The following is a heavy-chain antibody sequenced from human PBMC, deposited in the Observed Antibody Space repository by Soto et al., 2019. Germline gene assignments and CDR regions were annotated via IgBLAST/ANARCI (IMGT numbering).Heavy chain of an antibody. CDR2: ISTYNGNK. CDR1: GYTFISFG. Sequence: ASVKVSCKASGYTFISFGIGITWVRQAPGQGLEWMGWISTYNGNKNYAQKLQGRVTMTTDTSTSTAYMELRSLRSDDTAVYYYSPYYFDYWGQGTLVTVSS. CDR3: SPYYFDY. V-gene: IGHV1-18*01. J-gene: IGHJ4*02.